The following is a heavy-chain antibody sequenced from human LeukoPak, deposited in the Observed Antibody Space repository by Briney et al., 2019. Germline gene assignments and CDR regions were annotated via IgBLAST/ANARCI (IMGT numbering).Heavy chain of an antibody. V-gene: IGHV3-53*01. CDR2: IYTGGST. CDR1: GFTFSSYS. J-gene: IGHJ6*03. CDR3: ARDFYYYMDV. Sequence: GGSLRLSCAASGFTFSSYSMNWVRQAPGKGLEWVSVIYTGGSTYYADSVKGRFTISRDISMNAVDLQMNSLRAEDTAVYYCARDFYYYMDVWGKGTTVTVSS.